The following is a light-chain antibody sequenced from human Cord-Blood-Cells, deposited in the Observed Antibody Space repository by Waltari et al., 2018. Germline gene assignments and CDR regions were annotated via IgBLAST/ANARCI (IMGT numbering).Light chain of an antibody. V-gene: IGKV1-39*01. CDR1: QSISSY. J-gene: IGKJ1*01. Sequence: DIQMTQSPSSLSASVGDRVTITCRASQSISSYLNWYQQKPGKAPKLLIYAASSLQSGVPSRFSGSGSETDFTLTISSLQPEDSATYYCQQSYSTPRTFGQGTKVEIK. CDR2: AAS. CDR3: QQSYSTPRT.